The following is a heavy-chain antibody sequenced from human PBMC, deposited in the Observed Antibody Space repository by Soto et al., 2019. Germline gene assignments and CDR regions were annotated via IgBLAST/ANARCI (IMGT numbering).Heavy chain of an antibody. D-gene: IGHD6-19*01. CDR1: GGSISPYS. J-gene: IGHJ4*02. CDR3: ARYHSSGFYGDY. Sequence: QVQLQGSGPGLVTPSETLSLTCTVSGGSISPYSWSWIRQPPGKGLEWIGYIFYNGGTNYNPSLKSRVTISVDTSKTQFSLKLTSVTAADTSVYYCARYHSSGFYGDYWGQGTLVTVSS. CDR2: IFYNGGT. V-gene: IGHV4-59*08.